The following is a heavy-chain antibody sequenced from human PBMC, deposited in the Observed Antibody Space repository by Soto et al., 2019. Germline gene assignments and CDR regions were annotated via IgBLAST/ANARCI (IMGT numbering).Heavy chain of an antibody. CDR1: GGTFSSYA. D-gene: IGHD3-9*01. CDR2: IIPIFGTA. Sequence: QVQLVQSGAEVKKPGSSVKVSCKASGGTFSSYAISWVRQAPGQGLEWMGGIIPIFGTANYAQKFQGRVTITADESTSTAYMELSSLRSEDTALYYCASGSYDILTGYYINFDYWGQGTLVTVSS. V-gene: IGHV1-69*12. CDR3: ASGSYDILTGYYINFDY. J-gene: IGHJ4*02.